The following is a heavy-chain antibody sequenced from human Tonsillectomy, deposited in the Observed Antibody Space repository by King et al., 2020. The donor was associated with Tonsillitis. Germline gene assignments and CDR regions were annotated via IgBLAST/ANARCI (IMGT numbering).Heavy chain of an antibody. CDR1: GYTFTGYF. V-gene: IGHV1-2*02. Sequence: QLVQSGAEVKKPGASVKVSCKASGYTFTGYFMHWVRQAPGQGLEWMGWINPNSGGTNYAQKLQGRVTMTRDTSISTAYMELSRLRSDDTAVYYCARAGFSSSSNLDYWGQGTLVTVSS. J-gene: IGHJ4*02. D-gene: IGHD6-6*01. CDR2: INPNSGGT. CDR3: ARAGFSSSSNLDY.